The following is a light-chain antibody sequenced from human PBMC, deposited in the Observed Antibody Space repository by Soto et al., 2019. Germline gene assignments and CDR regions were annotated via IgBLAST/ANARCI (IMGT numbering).Light chain of an antibody. V-gene: IGKV3-20*01. CDR2: GAS. J-gene: IGKJ1*01. CDR3: QHYNSYPEA. CDR1: QSVNSNY. Sequence: DIVLTQSPGTLSLSPGERATLSCRSSQSVNSNYLAWYQQKPGQAPRLLIFGASTRATGISDRFRGSGSGTDFILTINRLEPEDFAVYYCQHYNSYPEAFGQGTKVELK.